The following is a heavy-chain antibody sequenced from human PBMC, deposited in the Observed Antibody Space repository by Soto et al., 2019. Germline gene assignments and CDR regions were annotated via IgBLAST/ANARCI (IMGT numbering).Heavy chain of an antibody. Sequence: QVQLVQSGAEVKKPGASVKVSCKASGYPFTGYYMHWVRQAPGQGLEWMGWINPNNGDTKFAQKFQGTVTKTRDTTTSTAYMETSRLKSDDTAVYYCARDRGSGYYGMGVWGQGTTVTVSS. CDR3: ARDRGSGYYGMGV. J-gene: IGHJ6*02. D-gene: IGHD3-10*01. CDR2: INPNNGDT. CDR1: GYPFTGYY. V-gene: IGHV1-2*02.